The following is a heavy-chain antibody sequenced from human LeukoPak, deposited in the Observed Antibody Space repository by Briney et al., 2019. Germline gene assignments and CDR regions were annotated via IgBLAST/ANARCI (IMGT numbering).Heavy chain of an antibody. Sequence: PGGSLRLSCTTSGLTFSTSGFNWVRQAPGKGLEWVASIGPTGFDRYHADSIKGRFTISRDNANNFLYLQMDSLRAEDTAVYYCATETYGRHYDYWGQGTLLTVSS. CDR2: IGPTGFDR. D-gene: IGHD3-10*01. CDR3: ATETYGRHYDY. V-gene: IGHV3-21*06. J-gene: IGHJ4*02. CDR1: GLTFSTSG.